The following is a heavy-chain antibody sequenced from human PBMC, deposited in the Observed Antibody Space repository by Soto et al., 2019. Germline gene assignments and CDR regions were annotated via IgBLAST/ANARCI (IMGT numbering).Heavy chain of an antibody. CDR3: ARDTIPNGLGRFDP. Sequence: QVQLVQSGAEVKKPGSSVKVSCKASGGTFSSYAISWVRQAPGQGLEWMGGIIPIFGTANYAQKFQGRVTXXAXEXXSTAYMELSSLRSEDTAVYYCARDTIPNGLGRFDPWGQGTLVTVSS. CDR1: GGTFSSYA. CDR2: IIPIFGTA. V-gene: IGHV1-69*12. D-gene: IGHD2-8*01. J-gene: IGHJ5*02.